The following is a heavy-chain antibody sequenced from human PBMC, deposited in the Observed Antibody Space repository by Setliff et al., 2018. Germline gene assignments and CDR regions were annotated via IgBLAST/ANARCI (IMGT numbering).Heavy chain of an antibody. D-gene: IGHD3-22*01. CDR3: AREGPESDSSGYMDV. Sequence: SETLSLTCDVYDGAFSTYYWTWIRQPPGKGLEWIGDMHQSGRINFNPSLKSRVTMSADPSKNQFSLKVTSVTAADTAVYYCAREGPESDSSGYMDVWGQGTTVTVSS. J-gene: IGHJ6*03. V-gene: IGHV4-34*01. CDR2: MHQSGRI. CDR1: DGAFSTYY.